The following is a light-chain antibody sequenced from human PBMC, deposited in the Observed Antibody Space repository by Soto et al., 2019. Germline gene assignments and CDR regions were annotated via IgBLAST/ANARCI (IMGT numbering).Light chain of an antibody. J-gene: IGKJ4*01. CDR3: QQYNNWPLT. CDR2: GAS. V-gene: IGKV3-15*01. Sequence: EIVMTQSPATLSVSPGERATLSCRASQRVGSSLAWYLQKHGQAPRLLIYGASTRATGIPARFSGSGSGTEFTLTISSLQSEDFAIYFCQQYNNWPLTFGGGTKVDIK. CDR1: QRVGSS.